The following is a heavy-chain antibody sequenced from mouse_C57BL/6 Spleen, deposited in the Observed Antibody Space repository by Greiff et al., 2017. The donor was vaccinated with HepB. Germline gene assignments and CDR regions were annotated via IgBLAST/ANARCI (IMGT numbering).Heavy chain of an antibody. CDR3: ARDGDGSRFFDY. CDR2: ISDGGSYT. D-gene: IGHD1-1*01. V-gene: IGHV5-4*01. Sequence: EVMLVESGGGLVKPGGSLKLSCAASGFTFSSYAMSWVRQTPEKRLEWVATISDGGSYTYYPDNVKGRFTISRDNAKNNLYLQMSHLKSEDTAMYYCARDGDGSRFFDYWGQGTTLTVSS. CDR1: GFTFSSYA. J-gene: IGHJ2*01.